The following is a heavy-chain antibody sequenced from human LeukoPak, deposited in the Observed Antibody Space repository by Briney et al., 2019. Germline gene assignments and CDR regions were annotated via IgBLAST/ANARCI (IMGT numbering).Heavy chain of an antibody. CDR2: IYFSGST. V-gene: IGHV4-59*01. Sequence: SETLSLTCTVSGGSISSYYWGWIRQPPGKGLEWIGYIYFSGSTNYNPSLKSRVTISVDTSKNQFSLKLTSVTAADTAVYYCARVGGGSYYYYYYMDVWGKGTTVTISS. J-gene: IGHJ6*03. CDR1: GGSISSYY. CDR3: ARVGGGSYYYYYYMDV. D-gene: IGHD2-15*01.